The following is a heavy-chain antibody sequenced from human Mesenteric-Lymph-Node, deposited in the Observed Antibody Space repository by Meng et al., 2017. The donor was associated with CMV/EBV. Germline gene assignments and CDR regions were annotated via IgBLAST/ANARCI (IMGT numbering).Heavy chain of an antibody. CDR1: GLIFSNYA. CDR2: ISGSGAYT. D-gene: IGHD1-26*01. J-gene: IGHJ6*02. V-gene: IGHV3-23*01. Sequence: GESLKISCAASGLIFSNYAMAWVRQAPGKGLEWVSVISGSGAYTNYADSVKGWFTISRDNSKNTVYLQMNSLRAEDTAIYYCVKEASYFPYGMDVWGQGTTVTVSS. CDR3: VKEASYFPYGMDV.